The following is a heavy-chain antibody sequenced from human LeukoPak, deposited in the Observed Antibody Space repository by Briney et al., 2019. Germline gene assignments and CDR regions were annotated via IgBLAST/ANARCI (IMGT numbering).Heavy chain of an antibody. D-gene: IGHD1-7*01. CDR3: ARRGTSFEY. CDR2: ISTSYGNT. CDR1: GYTFTGYY. Sequence: GASVKVSCKASGYTFTGYYMHWVRQAPGQGLEWMGWISTSYGNTNYAQKFQGRVTMTTDTSTSTAYMELRSLRSDDTAVYYCARRGTSFEYWGQGTLVTVSS. J-gene: IGHJ4*02. V-gene: IGHV1-18*04.